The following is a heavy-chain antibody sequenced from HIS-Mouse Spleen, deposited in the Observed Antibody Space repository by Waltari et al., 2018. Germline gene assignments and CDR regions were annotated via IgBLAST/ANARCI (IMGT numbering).Heavy chain of an antibody. CDR2: IYYSGST. D-gene: IGHD6-13*01. CDR3: ARLAAAGTY. Sequence: QLQLQESGPGLVKPSETLSLTCTVPGRSISSSSYYWGWIRQPPGKGLVWIGSIYYSGSTYYNPSLKSRVTISVDTSKNQFSLKLSSVTAADTAVYYCARLAAAGTYWGQGTLVTVSS. CDR1: GRSISSSSYY. J-gene: IGHJ4*02. V-gene: IGHV4-39*07.